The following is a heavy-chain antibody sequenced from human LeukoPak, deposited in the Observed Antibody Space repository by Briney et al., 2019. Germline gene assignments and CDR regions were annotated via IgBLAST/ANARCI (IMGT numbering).Heavy chain of an antibody. V-gene: IGHV5-51*01. J-gene: IGHJ4*02. Sequence: GESLKISCKCSGYSFTSYWIGWVRQMPGKGLEWMGIIYPGDSDTRYSPSLQGQGTISADKSISTAYLQWSSLKASDTAMYYCARLIHYYGSGSYNKNFDYWGQGTLVTVSS. CDR3: ARLIHYYGSGSYNKNFDY. CDR2: IYPGDSDT. CDR1: GYSFTSYW. D-gene: IGHD3-10*01.